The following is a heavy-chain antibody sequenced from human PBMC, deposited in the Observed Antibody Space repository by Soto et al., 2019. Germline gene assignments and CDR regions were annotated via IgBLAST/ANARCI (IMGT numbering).Heavy chain of an antibody. D-gene: IGHD2-15*01. CDR3: AREGLLYYYYYGMDV. J-gene: IGHJ6*02. Sequence: PSETLSLTCTVSGGSISSSSYYWGWIRQPPGKGLEWIGSIYYSGSTYYNPSLKSRVTISVDTSKNQFSLKLSSVTAADTAVHYCAREGLLYYYYYGMDVWGQGTTVTVSS. V-gene: IGHV4-39*01. CDR2: IYYSGST. CDR1: GGSISSSSYY.